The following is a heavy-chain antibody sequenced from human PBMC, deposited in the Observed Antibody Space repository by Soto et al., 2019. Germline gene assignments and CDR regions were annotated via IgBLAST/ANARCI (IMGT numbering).Heavy chain of an antibody. CDR2: INRIGSA. D-gene: IGHD3-10*01. J-gene: IGHJ5*02. V-gene: IGHV4-34*01. Sequence: QVQLQQWGDGLLKPSETLSLTCAVYGGSFSSYYWNWIRQSPGKGLEWIGDINRIGSANYNPSLTGRGTMSVDSSKKQFYLRLTSVTAADTAMYYGARGGVDMIRGITGKRTWLDPWGQGTLVIVS. CDR1: GGSFSSYY. CDR3: ARGGVDMIRGITGKRTWLDP.